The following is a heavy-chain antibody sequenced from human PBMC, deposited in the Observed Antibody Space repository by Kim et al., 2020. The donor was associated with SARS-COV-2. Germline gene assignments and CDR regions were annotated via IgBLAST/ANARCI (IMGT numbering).Heavy chain of an antibody. D-gene: IGHD3-22*01. CDR1: GGSISSGGYY. J-gene: IGHJ4*02. V-gene: IGHV4-31*03. Sequence: SETLSLTCTVSGGSISSGGYYWSWIRQHPGKGLEWVGYIDYSGSSYYNPALKRRITISVDTSKNQFYLKLSPVAAADTAVYYWSRYYDSSGYYLGAYWGQGTLVTVSS. CDR3: SRYYDSSGYYLGAY. CDR2: IDYSGSS.